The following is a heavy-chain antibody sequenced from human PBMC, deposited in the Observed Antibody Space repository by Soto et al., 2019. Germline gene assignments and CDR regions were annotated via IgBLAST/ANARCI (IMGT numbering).Heavy chain of an antibody. V-gene: IGHV1-2*02. CDR3: ARMGGGIGRWYYYDSSGDYGMDV. Sequence: GASVKVSCKASGYTFTGYYMHWGRQAPGQGLEWMGWINPNSGGTNYAQKFQGRVTMTRDTSISTAYMELSRLRSDDTAVYYCARMGGGIGRWYYYDSSGDYGMDVWGQGTTVTVSS. CDR2: INPNSGGT. D-gene: IGHD3-22*01. CDR1: GYTFTGYY. J-gene: IGHJ6*02.